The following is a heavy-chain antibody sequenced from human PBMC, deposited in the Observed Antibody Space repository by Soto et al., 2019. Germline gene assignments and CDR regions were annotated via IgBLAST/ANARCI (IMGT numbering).Heavy chain of an antibody. CDR3: ASEYSRSSFYYYGMDV. V-gene: IGHV4-30-4*01. CDR1: GGSISSGDYY. D-gene: IGHD6-6*01. CDR2: IYYSGST. J-gene: IGHJ6*02. Sequence: PSETLSLTCTVSGGSISSGDYYWSWIRQPPGKGLEWIGYIYYSGSTYYNPSLKSRVTISVDTSKNQFSLKLSSVTAADTAVYYCASEYSRSSFYYYGMDVWGQGTTVTVYS.